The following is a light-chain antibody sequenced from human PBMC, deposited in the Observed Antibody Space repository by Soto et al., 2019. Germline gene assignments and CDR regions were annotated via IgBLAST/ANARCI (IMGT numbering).Light chain of an antibody. CDR2: SNN. CDR3: AAWDDRLKGFV. Sequence: QSVLTQPPSASGTPGQRVTISCSVSSSNIGTYTVSWYQQLPGTAPKLLIYSNNQRPSGVPDRFSGSKSGTSASLAISGLQSEDEAEYFCAAWDDRLKGFVFGAGTKVTVL. CDR1: SSNIGTYT. J-gene: IGLJ1*01. V-gene: IGLV1-44*01.